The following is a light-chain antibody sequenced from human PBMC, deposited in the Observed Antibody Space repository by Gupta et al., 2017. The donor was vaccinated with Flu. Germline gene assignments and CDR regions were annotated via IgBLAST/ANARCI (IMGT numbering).Light chain of an antibody. CDR3: SSFITSSSLGV. Sequence: SDVGAYNYVPWYQQSPGKAPKLILYEVTNRPSGISDRFSGSKSGNTASLTISGLHAEDEADYYCSSFITSSSLGVFGGGTKLTVL. V-gene: IGLV2-14*01. CDR1: SDVGAYNY. J-gene: IGLJ3*02. CDR2: EVT.